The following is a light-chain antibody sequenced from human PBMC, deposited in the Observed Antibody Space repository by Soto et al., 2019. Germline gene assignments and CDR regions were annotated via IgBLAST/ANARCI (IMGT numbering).Light chain of an antibody. Sequence: QAVVTQAPSLTVSPGGTVTLTCASSTGSVTNGNYPYWFQQKPGQAPTTLIYDTSNKYPWTPARFSGSLLGGKAAMSLLGAQPEDESEFYCLLFYGGDRVFGGGTKVTVL. CDR3: LLFYGGDRV. CDR2: DTS. V-gene: IGLV7-46*02. J-gene: IGLJ2*01. CDR1: TGSVTNGNY.